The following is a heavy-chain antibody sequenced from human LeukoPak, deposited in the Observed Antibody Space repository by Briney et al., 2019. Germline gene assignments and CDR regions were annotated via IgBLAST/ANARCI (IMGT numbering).Heavy chain of an antibody. CDR2: AGDDGRVK. CDR1: GFTFTTRG. D-gene: IGHD2-8*01. CDR3: ATTEGVTDKWLDP. J-gene: IGHJ5*02. V-gene: IGHV3-30*02. Sequence: PGGSLRLSCAASGFTFTTRGMHWVRQAPGKGRQWVAFAGDDGRVKYNENSVEGRFTISKNNSNNTLYLQMNSLRPEDTAVYYCATTEGVTDKWLDPWGQGTQVTVSS.